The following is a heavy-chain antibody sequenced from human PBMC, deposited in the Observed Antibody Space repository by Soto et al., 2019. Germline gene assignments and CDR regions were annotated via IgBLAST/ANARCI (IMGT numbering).Heavy chain of an antibody. CDR2: IVVGSGNT. CDR3: AAGCTNGVCYYYYGMDV. V-gene: IGHV1-58*01. J-gene: IGHJ6*02. CDR1: GFTFTSSA. D-gene: IGHD2-8*01. Sequence: GASVKVSCKASGFTFTSSAVQWVRQARGQRLEWIGWIVVGSGNTNYAQKFQERVTITRDMPTSTAYMGLSSLRSEDTAVYYCAAGCTNGVCYYYYGMDVWGQGTTVTVSS.